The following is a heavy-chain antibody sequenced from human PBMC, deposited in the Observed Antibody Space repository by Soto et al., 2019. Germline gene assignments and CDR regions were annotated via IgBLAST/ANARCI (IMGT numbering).Heavy chain of an antibody. Sequence: GGSLRLSCKGSGYSFTTYWIGWVRQMPGKGLEWMGIIYPRDSDIRYSPSFQGQVTISADKSISTAYLQWSSLKASDTAIYFCARGSPDYYYYMDVWGRGTTVTVSS. CDR1: GYSFTTYW. CDR3: ARGSPDYYYYMDV. V-gene: IGHV5-51*01. CDR2: IYPRDSDI. J-gene: IGHJ6*03. D-gene: IGHD6-13*01.